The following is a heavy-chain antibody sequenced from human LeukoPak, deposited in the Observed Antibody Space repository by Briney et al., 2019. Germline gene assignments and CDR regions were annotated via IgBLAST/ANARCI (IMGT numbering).Heavy chain of an antibody. CDR3: ARARYCSSTSCYLDY. D-gene: IGHD2-2*01. CDR1: RFTFNTYA. J-gene: IGHJ4*02. V-gene: IGHV3-23*01. CDR2: ISSSGDST. Sequence: GGSLRLSCAASRFTFNTYAMSWVRQAPGKGLEWVSGISSSGDSTYYADSVKGRFPISRDNSKNILYLQMNSLRAEDTALYYCARARYCSSTSCYLDYWGQGTLVTVSS.